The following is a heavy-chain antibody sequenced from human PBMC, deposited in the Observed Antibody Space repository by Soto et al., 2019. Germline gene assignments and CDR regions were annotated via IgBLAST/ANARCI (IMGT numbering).Heavy chain of an antibody. V-gene: IGHV3-53*01. CDR3: AGQVVPAEMWFDP. Sequence: PGGSLRLSCAASGFTVTSNYMSWVRQAPGKGLEWVSVIYSGGSTYYADSVKGRFTISRDNSKNTLYLQMNSLRAEDTAVYYCAGQVVPAEMWFDPWGQGTLVTVSS. J-gene: IGHJ5*02. CDR2: IYSGGST. D-gene: IGHD2-2*01. CDR1: GFTVTSNY.